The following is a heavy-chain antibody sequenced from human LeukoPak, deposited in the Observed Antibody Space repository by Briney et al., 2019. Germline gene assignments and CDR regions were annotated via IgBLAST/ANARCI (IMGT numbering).Heavy chain of an antibody. V-gene: IGHV4-34*01. CDR1: GGSFSGYY. D-gene: IGHD1-14*01. CDR2: INHSGST. J-gene: IGHJ4*02. CDR3: ARVRKGPLESFDY. Sequence: SETLSLTCAVYGGSFSGYYWSWIRQPRGKGLEWIGEINHSGSTNYNPSLKSRVTISVDTSKNQFSLKLSSVTAADTAVYYCARVRKGPLESFDYWGQGTLVTVSS.